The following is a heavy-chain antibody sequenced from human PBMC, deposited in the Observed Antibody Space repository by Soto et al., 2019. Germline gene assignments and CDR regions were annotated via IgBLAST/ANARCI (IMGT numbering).Heavy chain of an antibody. CDR2: IGGARSSTI. CDR1: GFTFSIYS. Sequence: GSLVLACSASGFTFSIYSMNWVRQAPGKGLEWVSQIGGARSSTIYYADSVKGRFTISRDNAKNSLYLQMNSLRDEDTAVYYCARDFGYDDVWGQGTTVNVSS. J-gene: IGHJ6*02. CDR3: ARDFGYDDV. D-gene: IGHD3-22*01. V-gene: IGHV3-48*02.